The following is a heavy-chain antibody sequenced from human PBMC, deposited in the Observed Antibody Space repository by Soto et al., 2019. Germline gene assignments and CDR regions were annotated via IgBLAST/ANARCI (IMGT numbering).Heavy chain of an antibody. CDR2: ISGSGGST. CDR3: EKLSSGFYNYFDF. J-gene: IGHJ4*02. Sequence: EVQVLESGGGLVQPGGSLRLSCAASGFTFSGYAMSWVRQAPGKGLEWVSSISGSGGSTYYADSVTGRFTISRDKSKNTVYLQMNSLRAEDTAVYYCEKLSSGFYNYFDFWGQGTLVTVSS. V-gene: IGHV3-23*01. CDR1: GFTFSGYA. D-gene: IGHD6-19*01.